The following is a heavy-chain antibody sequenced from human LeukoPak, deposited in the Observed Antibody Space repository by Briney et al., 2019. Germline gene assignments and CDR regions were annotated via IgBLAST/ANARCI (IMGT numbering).Heavy chain of an antibody. V-gene: IGHV3-30*18. CDR1: GFTFSSYG. D-gene: IGHD2-15*01. CDR2: ISHDGSNI. J-gene: IGHJ5*02. CDR3: AKDPYRVVVATGNYLDP. Sequence: GGSLRLSCAASGFTFSSYGMHWVRQAPGKGLEWVAVISHDGSNIYYGDSVKGRFSISRDNSKNTLYLQMNSLRAEDTAVYYCAKDPYRVVVATGNYLDPWGQGTLVTVSS.